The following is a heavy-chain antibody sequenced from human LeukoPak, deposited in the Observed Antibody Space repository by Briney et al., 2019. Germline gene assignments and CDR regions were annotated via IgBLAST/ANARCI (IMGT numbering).Heavy chain of an antibody. D-gene: IGHD3-3*01. CDR2: INHSGST. Sequence: SETLSLTCAVYGGSFSGYYWNWIRQPPGKGLEWIGEINHSGSTNYNPSLKSRVTISVDTSKNQFSLKLSSVTAADTAVYYCARDLTRITIFGVVPNWFDPWGQGTLVTVSS. V-gene: IGHV4-34*01. CDR1: GGSFSGYY. CDR3: ARDLTRITIFGVVPNWFDP. J-gene: IGHJ5*02.